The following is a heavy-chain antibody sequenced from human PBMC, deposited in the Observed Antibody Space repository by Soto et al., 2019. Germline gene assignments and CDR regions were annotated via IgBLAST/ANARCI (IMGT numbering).Heavy chain of an antibody. J-gene: IGHJ3*02. CDR3: ARDRRKIITYYYDNTYGDAFDI. Sequence: ASVKVSCKASGYTFIGYYIHWVRQAPGQGLQWMGWINPNTGVTNFAQKFQGWVTMARDTSISTAYLELSRLRSDDTAIYFCARDRRKIITYYYDNTYGDAFDIWGQGTLVTVSS. CDR2: INPNTGVT. D-gene: IGHD3-22*01. CDR1: GYTFIGYY. V-gene: IGHV1-2*04.